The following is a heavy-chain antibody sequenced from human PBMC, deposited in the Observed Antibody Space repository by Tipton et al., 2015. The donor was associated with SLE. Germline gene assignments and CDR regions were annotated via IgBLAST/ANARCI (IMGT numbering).Heavy chain of an antibody. CDR3: ARRRGYSYGYGGTDWYFDL. J-gene: IGHJ2*01. V-gene: IGHV3-33*01. Sequence: SGFTFSSYVMHWVRQAPGKGLEWVAVIWYDGSNKYYADSVKGRFTISRDNSKNTLYLQMNSLRAADTAVYYCARRRGYSYGYGGTDWYFDLWGRGTLVTVSS. CDR1: GFTFSSYV. CDR2: IWYDGSNK. D-gene: IGHD5-18*01.